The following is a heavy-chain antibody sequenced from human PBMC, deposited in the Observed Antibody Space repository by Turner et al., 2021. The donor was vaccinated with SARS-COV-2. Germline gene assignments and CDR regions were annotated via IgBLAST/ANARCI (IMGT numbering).Heavy chain of an antibody. CDR3: ARLVRRAEYYFDY. Sequence: QVQLQESGPGLVKPSETLSLTCTVSGGSISSSSHYWGWIRQPPGRGLEWIGHIYYSGSNYYNPSLKSRVTISVDTSKNQFSLKLSSVTAADTAVYYCARLVRRAEYYFDYWGQGTLVTVSS. CDR2: IYYSGSN. CDR1: GGSISSSSHY. D-gene: IGHD3-10*01. V-gene: IGHV4-39*01. J-gene: IGHJ4*02.